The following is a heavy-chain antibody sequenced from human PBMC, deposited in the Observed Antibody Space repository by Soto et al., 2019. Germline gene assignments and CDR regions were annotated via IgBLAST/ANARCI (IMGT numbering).Heavy chain of an antibody. Sequence: QVQLVQSGAEVKKPGASVKVSCKASGYNFIGYYIHWVRQAPGQGLQWMGWIDPNNGDTDSAQKFQGRITMTRDTSISTVYMDLSSLRSDDTGIYYCARLRGQFYYGMDVWGQGTTVAVSS. CDR2: IDPNNGDT. CDR3: ARLRGQFYYGMDV. J-gene: IGHJ6*02. CDR1: GYNFIGYY. V-gene: IGHV1-2*02. D-gene: IGHD6-19*01.